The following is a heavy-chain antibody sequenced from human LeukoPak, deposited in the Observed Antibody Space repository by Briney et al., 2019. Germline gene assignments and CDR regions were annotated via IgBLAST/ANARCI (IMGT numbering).Heavy chain of an antibody. CDR2: IIPIFGTA. D-gene: IGHD3-9*01. J-gene: IGHJ6*03. V-gene: IGHV1-69*13. CDR3: ARGRVNYDILTGYYGYYYMDV. Sequence: GASVKVSCKASGGTFSSYAISWVRQAPGQGLEWMGGIIPIFGTANYAQKFQGRVTITADESTSTAYMELSSLRSEDTAVYYCARGRVNYDILTGYYGYYYMDVWGKGTTVTISS. CDR1: GGTFSSYA.